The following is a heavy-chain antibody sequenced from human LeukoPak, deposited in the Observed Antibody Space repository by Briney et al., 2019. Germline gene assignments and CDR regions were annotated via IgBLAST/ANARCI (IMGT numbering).Heavy chain of an antibody. Sequence: PGGSLRLSCAASGVTVSNKYMTWVRQAPGKGGEGVSLIYSDGRTYYADSVKGRCTISRDGSKNTLYLQMNSLRVEDTAVYYCARGLFLSGYLDAFDIWGQGTVVTVSS. CDR1: GVTVSNKY. J-gene: IGHJ3*02. D-gene: IGHD3-22*01. CDR2: IYSDGRT. CDR3: ARGLFLSGYLDAFDI. V-gene: IGHV3-53*01.